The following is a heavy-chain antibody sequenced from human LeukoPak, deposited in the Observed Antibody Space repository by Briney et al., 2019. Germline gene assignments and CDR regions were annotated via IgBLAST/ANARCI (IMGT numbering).Heavy chain of an antibody. J-gene: IGHJ4*02. V-gene: IGHV4-38-2*01. CDR3: ARGRDGYISYYFDY. D-gene: IGHD5-24*01. CDR2: IYHSGST. CDR1: GYSISSGYY. Sequence: SETLSLTCAVSGYSISSGYYWGWIRQPPGKGLEWIGSIYHSGSTYYNPSLKSRVTISVDTSKNKFSLKLSSVTAADTAVYYCARGRDGYISYYFDYWGQGTLVTVSS.